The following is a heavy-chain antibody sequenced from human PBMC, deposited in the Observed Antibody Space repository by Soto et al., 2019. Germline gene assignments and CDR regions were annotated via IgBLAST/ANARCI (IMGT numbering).Heavy chain of an antibody. Sequence: QVQLVQSGAEVKKPGSSVKVSCKASGGTFSNDIITWVRQAPGQGLEWMGRIIPLLDIANYAQKFQGRVTITADKXTXTXDMELNSLRSEDTGVYYCVRDSPIGSTYSGYDGIDYWGQGTLVTVSS. V-gene: IGHV1-69*08. CDR2: IIPLLDIA. CDR3: VRDSPIGSTYSGYDGIDY. J-gene: IGHJ4*02. CDR1: GGTFSNDI. D-gene: IGHD5-12*01.